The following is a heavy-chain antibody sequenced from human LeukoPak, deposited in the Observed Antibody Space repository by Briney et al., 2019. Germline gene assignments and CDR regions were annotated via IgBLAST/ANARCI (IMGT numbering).Heavy chain of an antibody. CDR1: GGSVINTNW. D-gene: IGHD3-3*01. Sequence: SGTLSLTCGVSGGSVINTNWWTWVRQPPGKGLEWIGEVHLDGRTNYNPSLESRLTMSLDVSENQVSLKLTSVTAADTAVYSCAREGGFYRPLDYSGQGTLVTVSS. CDR3: AREGGFYRPLDY. V-gene: IGHV4-4*02. CDR2: VHLDGRT. J-gene: IGHJ4*02.